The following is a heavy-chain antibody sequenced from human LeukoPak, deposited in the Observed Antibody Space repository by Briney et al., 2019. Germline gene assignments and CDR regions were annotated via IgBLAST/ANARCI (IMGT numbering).Heavy chain of an antibody. J-gene: IGHJ4*02. CDR1: GASINNYY. Sequence: SETLSLTCTVSGASINNYYWSWIRQPPGKGLEWIGYIYYYGSTNYNPSLKSRVTISVDPSENQFSLRLTSVTAADTAVYYCVRLRGSSGPIDHWGQGTLVTVSS. V-gene: IGHV4-59*01. CDR3: VRLRGSSGPIDH. CDR2: IYYYGST. D-gene: IGHD3-22*01.